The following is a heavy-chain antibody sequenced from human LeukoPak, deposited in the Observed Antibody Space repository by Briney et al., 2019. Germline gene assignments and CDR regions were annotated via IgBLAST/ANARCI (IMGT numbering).Heavy chain of an antibody. CDR3: ARDFSNFSYGTWFDP. V-gene: IGHV1-18*01. J-gene: IGHJ5*02. CDR2: ISTYNGKT. Sequence: ASVKVSCKASGYTFTSYGITWVRQAPGQGLEWMVWISTYNGKTNYAQKVQDRVTMTTDTSTSTVYMELRSLRSDDTALYYCARDFSNFSYGTWFDPWGQGTLVTVSS. CDR1: GYTFTSYG. D-gene: IGHD1-1*01.